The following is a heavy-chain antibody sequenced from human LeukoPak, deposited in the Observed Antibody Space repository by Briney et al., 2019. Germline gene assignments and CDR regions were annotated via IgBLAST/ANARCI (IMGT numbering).Heavy chain of an antibody. V-gene: IGHV2-70*04. D-gene: IGHD2-15*01. Sequence: SGPTLVNPTQTLTLTCTSSGFSLSTSGMRVSWIRQPPGKALEWLARIDWDDDKFYSTSLKTRLTISKDTSKNQVVLTMTNMDPVDTATYYCARSPTKYCSGGSCYGAFDYWGQGTLVTVSS. CDR2: IDWDDDK. CDR1: GFSLSTSGMR. CDR3: ARSPTKYCSGGSCYGAFDY. J-gene: IGHJ4*02.